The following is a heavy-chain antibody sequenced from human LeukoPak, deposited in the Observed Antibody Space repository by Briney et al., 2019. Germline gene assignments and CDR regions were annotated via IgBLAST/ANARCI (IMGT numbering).Heavy chain of an antibody. CDR1: GFTFSTYS. D-gene: IGHD5-18*01. J-gene: IGHJ3*01. CDR2: ISSSSSYI. V-gene: IGHV3-21*01. Sequence: GGSLRLSCAASGFTFSTYSMNWVRQAPGKGLEGVSSISSSSSYIYYANSVKGRFTISRDNARKSLFLQMNSLRAEDTAVYYCASETTRGYSYGSPTDGFDLSGQGTMVTVSS. CDR3: ASETTRGYSYGSPTDGFDL.